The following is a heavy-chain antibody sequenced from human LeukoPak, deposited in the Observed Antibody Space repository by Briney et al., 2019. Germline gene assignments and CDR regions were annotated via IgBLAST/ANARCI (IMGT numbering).Heavy chain of an antibody. CDR3: ARHAGGIAAAGTRPFDY. CDR2: TYYSGST. V-gene: IGHV4-39*01. Sequence: SETLSLTCTASGASFSSSTYYWGWIRQPPGKGLEWLGSTYYSGSTYYNPSLKSRVTMSVDTSKNQFSLKLSSVTAADTAVYYCARHAGGIAAAGTRPFDYWGQGTLVTVSS. CDR1: GASFSSSTYY. D-gene: IGHD6-13*01. J-gene: IGHJ4*02.